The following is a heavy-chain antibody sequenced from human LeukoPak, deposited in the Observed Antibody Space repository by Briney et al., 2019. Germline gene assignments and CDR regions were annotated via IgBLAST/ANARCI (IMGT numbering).Heavy chain of an antibody. V-gene: IGHV4-34*01. CDR3: ARGLAYCGGDCYPYYFDY. J-gene: IGHJ4*02. CDR2: INHSGST. CDR1: GGSFSGYY. Sequence: SETLSLTCAVYGGSFSGYYWSWLRQPPGRGLAWIGEINHSGSTNYNPSLKSRVTISVDTSKNPFSLKLSSVTAADTAVYYCARGLAYCGGDCYPYYFDYWGQGTLVTVSS. D-gene: IGHD2-21*02.